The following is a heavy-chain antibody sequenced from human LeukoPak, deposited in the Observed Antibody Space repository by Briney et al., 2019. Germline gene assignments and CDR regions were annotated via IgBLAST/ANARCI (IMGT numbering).Heavy chain of an antibody. CDR1: GGSISSGGYY. D-gene: IGHD4-23*01. J-gene: IGHJ6*02. CDR2: IYYSGST. CDR3: ARAGNSAYSYYGMDV. V-gene: IGHV4-31*03. Sequence: SETLSLTCTVSGGSISSGGYYWSWIRQHPGKGLEWIGYIYYSGSTYYNPSLKSRVTISVDTSKNQFSLKLSSVTAADTAVYYCARAGNSAYSYYGMDVWGQGTTVTVSS.